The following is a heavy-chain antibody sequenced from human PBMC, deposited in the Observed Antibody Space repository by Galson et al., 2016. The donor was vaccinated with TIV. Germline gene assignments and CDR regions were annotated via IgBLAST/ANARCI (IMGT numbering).Heavy chain of an antibody. CDR2: IYWDDDK. Sequence: PALVKPPQTLTLTCTFSGFSVRSIGVGVGWIRQPPGKALEWLALIYWDDDKRYSPSLDSRLTITKDTSKNQVVLTMTNMDPVDTATYYCAHRKPYCTTTTCPLCAFDVWGQGTMVTVSS. D-gene: IGHD2-2*01. CDR1: GFSVRSIGVG. CDR3: AHRKPYCTTTTCPLCAFDV. J-gene: IGHJ3*01. V-gene: IGHV2-5*02.